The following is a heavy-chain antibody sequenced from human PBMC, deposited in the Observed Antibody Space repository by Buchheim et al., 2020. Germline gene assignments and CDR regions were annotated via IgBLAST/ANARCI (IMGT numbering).Heavy chain of an antibody. CDR3: ARDPIPSGSYLKGGYFDY. CDR1: GGSISSSNW. D-gene: IGHD1-26*01. V-gene: IGHV4-4*02. J-gene: IGHJ4*02. CDR2: IYHSGST. Sequence: QVQLQESGPGLVKPSGTLSLTCAVSGGSISSSNWWSWVRQPPGKGLEWIGEIYHSGSTNYNPALKSRVTISVDKSKKQCSLKLSSVTAADTAVYYCARDPIPSGSYLKGGYFDYWGQGTL.